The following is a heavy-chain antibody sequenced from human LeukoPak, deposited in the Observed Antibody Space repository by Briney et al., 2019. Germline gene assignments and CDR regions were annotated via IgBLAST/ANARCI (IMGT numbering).Heavy chain of an antibody. CDR2: INQGGSDK. CDR3: TRDRSRAEDD. CDR1: GFTFSGHW. V-gene: IGHV3-7*01. Sequence: AGSLRLSCAASGFTFSGHWMSWVRQAPGKGLEWVANINQGGSDKYYVDSVKGRFTISRDNANNLLYLQMNSLRGEETAVYYCTRDRSRAEDDWGQGTLVTVSS. J-gene: IGHJ4*02. D-gene: IGHD1-14*01.